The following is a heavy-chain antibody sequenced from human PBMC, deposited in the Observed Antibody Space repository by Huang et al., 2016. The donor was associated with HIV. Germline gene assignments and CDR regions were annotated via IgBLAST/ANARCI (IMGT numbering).Heavy chain of an antibody. CDR1: GASISSYD. J-gene: IGHJ6*02. D-gene: IGHD3-3*01. V-gene: IGHV4-59*01. CDR2: IYYTGRT. CDR3: ARTYAIFGVVSGLDV. Sequence: QVQLQESGPRLVKPSETLSLTCTVSGASISSYDWSWIRKSPGKGLEWIGNIYYTGRTKYNPSLKRRVTISVDTSEKQFSLELNSVTAADTAVYYCARTYAIFGVVSGLDVWGQGTTVIVSS.